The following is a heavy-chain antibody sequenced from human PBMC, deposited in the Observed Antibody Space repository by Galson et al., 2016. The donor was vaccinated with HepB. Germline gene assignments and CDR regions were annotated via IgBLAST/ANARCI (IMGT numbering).Heavy chain of an antibody. CDR1: GFTFSSYG. D-gene: IGHD3-22*01. CDR3: AKERRDYYDSSGNSVY. V-gene: IGHV3-30*18. CDR2: ISYDGSNK. J-gene: IGHJ4*02. Sequence: SLRLSCAASGFTFSSYGMHWVRQAPGKGLEWVAVISYDGSNKHYADSAEGRFTISRDNSKNTLYLQMNSLRAEDTAVYYCAKERRDYYDSSGNSVYWGQGTLVTVSS.